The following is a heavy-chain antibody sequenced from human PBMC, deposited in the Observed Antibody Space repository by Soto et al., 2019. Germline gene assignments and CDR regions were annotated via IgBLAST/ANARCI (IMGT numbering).Heavy chain of an antibody. V-gene: IGHV1-46*01. Sequence: PSVKVYCKTSGYIFSSHCIYWVRQAPGQGIQWMGIINPGGGRTAYAQKFQGRVTLTRDMSTSTVYMELTSLTYDDTAVYYCAIDVSGPGATYVMVVWGQGITGTGS. CDR2: INPGGGRT. CDR3: AIDVSGPGATYVMVV. CDR1: GYIFSSHC. D-gene: IGHD2-2*01. J-gene: IGHJ6*02.